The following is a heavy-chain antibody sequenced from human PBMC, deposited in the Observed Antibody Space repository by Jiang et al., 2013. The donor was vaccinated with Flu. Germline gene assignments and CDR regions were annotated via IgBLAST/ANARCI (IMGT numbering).Heavy chain of an antibody. V-gene: IGHV6-1*01. D-gene: IGHD2-2*01. CDR1: GDSVSSNSAA. J-gene: IGHJ3*02. CDR3: AREQRTPAGLDAFDI. CDR2: TYYRSKWYN. Sequence: ISGDSVSSNSAAWNWIRQSPSRGLEWLGRTYYRSKWYNDYAVSVKSRITINPDTSKNQFSLQLNSVTPEDTAVYYCAREQRTPAGLDAFDIWGQGTMVTVSS.